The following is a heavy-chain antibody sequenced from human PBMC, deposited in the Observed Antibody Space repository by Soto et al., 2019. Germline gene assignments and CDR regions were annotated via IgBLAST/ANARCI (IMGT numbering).Heavy chain of an antibody. CDR2: FDPEDGET. J-gene: IGHJ4*01. V-gene: IGHV1-24*01. CDR3: ATDCWWFGEFFHD. Sequence: ASVKVSCKVSGDTLTGLSMRWVRQAPGKGLEWMGGFDPEDGETIYAQKFQGRVTITADTSTDTAYMELSSLRSEDTAVYYCATDCWWFGEFFHDWGQGTMVTVYS. D-gene: IGHD3-10*01. CDR1: GDTLTGLS.